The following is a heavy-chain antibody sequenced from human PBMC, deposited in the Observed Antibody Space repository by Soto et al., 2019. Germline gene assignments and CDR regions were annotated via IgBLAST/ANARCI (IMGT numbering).Heavy chain of an antibody. CDR2: ISYDGSNK. Sequence: PGGSLRLSCAASGFTFSSYAMHWVRPAPGKGLEWVAVISYDGSNKYYADSVKGRFTISRDNAKNSLYLQMNSLRAEDTAVYYCARGSPQAPADYYYGMDVWGQGTTVTVSS. J-gene: IGHJ6*02. CDR3: ARGSPQAPADYYYGMDV. CDR1: GFTFSSYA. V-gene: IGHV3-30-3*01. D-gene: IGHD3-10*01.